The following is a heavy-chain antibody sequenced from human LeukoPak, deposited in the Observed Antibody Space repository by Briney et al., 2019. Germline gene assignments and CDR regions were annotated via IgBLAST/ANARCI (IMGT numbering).Heavy chain of an antibody. CDR2: ISKDGSIT. Sequence: AGGSLRLSCAASRFTFSSYSMHWVRQAPGKGLEWVAPISKDGSITFYADSVKGRFTISRDNSKNTLYLQINSLRTEDTSVYFCARESYGDFYFDYWGQGTLVTVSS. J-gene: IGHJ4*02. CDR1: RFTFSSYS. V-gene: IGHV3-30*04. D-gene: IGHD4-17*01. CDR3: ARESYGDFYFDY.